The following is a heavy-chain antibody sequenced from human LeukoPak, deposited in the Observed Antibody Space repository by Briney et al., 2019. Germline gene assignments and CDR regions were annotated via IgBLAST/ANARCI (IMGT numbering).Heavy chain of an antibody. D-gene: IGHD3-22*01. J-gene: IGHJ4*02. CDR3: ARDRTYYYDSSGYYYFDY. Sequence: PSETLSLTCTVSGGSISSYYWSWIRQPPGKGLEWIGYIYYSENTNYNPSLKSRVTISVDTSKNQFSLKLSSVTAADTAVYYCARDRTYYYDSSGYYYFDYWGQGTLVTVSS. CDR1: GGSISSYY. V-gene: IGHV4-59*01. CDR2: IYYSENT.